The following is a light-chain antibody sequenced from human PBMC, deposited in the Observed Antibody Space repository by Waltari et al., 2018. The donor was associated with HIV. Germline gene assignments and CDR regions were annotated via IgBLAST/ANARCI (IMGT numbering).Light chain of an antibody. V-gene: IGKV3-11*01. J-gene: IGKJ4*01. CDR2: DAS. Sequence: EIVLTQSPATLSLSPGAGATLSCRASQSASTNLAWYQQKSGQAPRLLIYDASNNCPGIPARFSGRGSGTDFTLTISSLEPEDFAVYYCQQRSNWPLTFGGGTKVEIK. CDR3: QQRSNWPLT. CDR1: QSASTN.